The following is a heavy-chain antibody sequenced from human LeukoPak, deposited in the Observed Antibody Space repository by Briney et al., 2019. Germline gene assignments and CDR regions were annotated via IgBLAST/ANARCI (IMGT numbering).Heavy chain of an antibody. D-gene: IGHD6-19*01. CDR1: GFTFSSYA. V-gene: IGHV3-23*01. J-gene: IGHJ4*02. Sequence: SGGSLRLSCAASGFTFSSYAMSWVRQAPGKGLEWVSAISGSGSSTYYADSVKGRFTISRDNSKNTLYLQMNSLRAEDTAVYYCAKSIVAVAGTDYWGQGTLVTVSS. CDR2: ISGSGSST. CDR3: AKSIVAVAGTDY.